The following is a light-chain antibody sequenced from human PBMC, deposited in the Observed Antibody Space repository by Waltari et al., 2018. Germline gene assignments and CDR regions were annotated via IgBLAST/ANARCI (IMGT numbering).Light chain of an antibody. V-gene: IGKV3-20*01. CDR1: QSVSRSY. CDR2: GAS. CDR3: QQYGSSPPYT. J-gene: IGKJ2*01. Sequence: EIVLTQSPGTLSLSPGEGATLPCRASQSVSRSYLAWYQQKPGQAPRLLIYGASSRATGIPDRFSGSGSGTDFTLTISRLEPEDFAVYYCQQYGSSPPYTFGQGTKLEIK.